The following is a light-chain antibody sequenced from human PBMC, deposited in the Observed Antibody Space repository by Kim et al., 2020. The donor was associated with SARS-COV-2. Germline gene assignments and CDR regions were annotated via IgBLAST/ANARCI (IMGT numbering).Light chain of an antibody. Sequence: ATITSKSRHRVISSSNNTNYLAWYQVKPGQSPKMLIYWASARQSGVPDRFSGSGSGTDFTLTISSLQAEDVAVYYCQQYLSTPMYTFGQGTKLEI. V-gene: IGKV4-1*01. CDR3: QQYLSTPMYT. CDR2: WAS. CDR1: HRVISSSNNTNY. J-gene: IGKJ2*01.